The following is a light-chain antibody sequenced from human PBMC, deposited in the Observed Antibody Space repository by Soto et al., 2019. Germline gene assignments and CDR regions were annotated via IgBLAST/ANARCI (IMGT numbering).Light chain of an antibody. J-gene: IGKJ2*01. Sequence: DIQMTQSPSSLSASVGDRVTITCLASQSISSYLNWFQLKPGKAPKLLIYAASTLQSGVPSRFSGSGSGTDFTLTISSLQPEDFATYYCQQSYSTPYTFGQGTKLEIK. CDR3: QQSYSTPYT. CDR1: QSISSY. V-gene: IGKV1-39*01. CDR2: AAS.